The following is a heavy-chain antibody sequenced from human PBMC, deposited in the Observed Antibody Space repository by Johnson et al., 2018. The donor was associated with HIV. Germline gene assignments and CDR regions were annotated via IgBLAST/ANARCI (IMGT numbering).Heavy chain of an antibody. J-gene: IGHJ3*02. CDR1: GFTFSSYA. CDR2: ISYDGSNK. D-gene: IGHD1-1*01. Sequence: VQLVESGGGVVQPGRSLRLSCAASGFTFSSYAMHWVRQAPGKGLEWVAVISYDGSNKYYVDSVKGRFTISRDNAKNSLYLQMNSLRAEDTAVYYCAREGRNAADAFDIWGQGTMVTVSS. CDR3: AREGRNAADAFDI. V-gene: IGHV3-30-3*01.